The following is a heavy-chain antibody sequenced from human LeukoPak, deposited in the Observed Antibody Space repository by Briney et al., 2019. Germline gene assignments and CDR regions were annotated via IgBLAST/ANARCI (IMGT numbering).Heavy chain of an antibody. D-gene: IGHD2-8*01. Sequence: SETLSLTCTVSGGSISSYYWSWIRQPPGKGLEWIGYIYYSGSTNYNPSLKSRVTISVDTSKNQFSLKLSTVTAADTAVYYCARVLNGHFDYWGQGTLVTVSS. CDR3: ARVLNGHFDY. CDR2: IYYSGST. CDR1: GGSISSYY. J-gene: IGHJ4*02. V-gene: IGHV4-59*01.